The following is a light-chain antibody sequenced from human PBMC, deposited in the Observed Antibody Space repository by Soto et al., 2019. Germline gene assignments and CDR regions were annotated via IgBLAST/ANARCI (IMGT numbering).Light chain of an antibody. J-gene: IGKJ1*01. CDR2: KAS. Sequence: DIQMTQSPSTLSASVGDRVTITCRASESISSWLAWFQQKPGKAPKLLIYKASILQSGVSSRFSGSQSGTEFTLTISSLQPDDFPTYFCQQYSAKWTFGQGTKVEIK. V-gene: IGKV1-5*03. CDR3: QQYSAKWT. CDR1: ESISSW.